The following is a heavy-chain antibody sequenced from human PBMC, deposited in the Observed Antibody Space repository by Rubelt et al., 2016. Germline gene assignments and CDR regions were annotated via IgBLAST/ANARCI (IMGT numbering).Heavy chain of an antibody. V-gene: IGHV4-34*01. D-gene: IGHD3-16*02. CDR3: ARTQMISFGGPIVIPGATDF. J-gene: IGHJ4*01. CDR2: ISHSGST. Sequence: QVQLQQWGAGLLKPSETLFLPCAVYGGSFSGYYWNWIRQPPGKGPEWIGQISHSGSTNYNPSLKSRVTMSVDTSKNQFSLRRGPVTAAETAVYYCARTQMISFGGPIVIPGATDFWGHGILVTVSS. CDR1: GGSFSGYY.